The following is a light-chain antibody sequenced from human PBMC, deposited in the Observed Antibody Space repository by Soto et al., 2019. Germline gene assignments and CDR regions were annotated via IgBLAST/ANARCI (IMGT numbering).Light chain of an antibody. CDR1: SGSVSTSYY. CDR3: VLYVGIGIVV. J-gene: IGLJ3*02. Sequence: QAVVTQEPSFSVSPVGTVTLTCGLNSGSVSTSYYPSWYQKTPGQAPRTLIYNTNTRSSGVTDRFSGAILGNKAALTITGSYADDEADYYCVLYVGIGIVVVGGGTKPTAL. V-gene: IGLV8-61*01. CDR2: NTN.